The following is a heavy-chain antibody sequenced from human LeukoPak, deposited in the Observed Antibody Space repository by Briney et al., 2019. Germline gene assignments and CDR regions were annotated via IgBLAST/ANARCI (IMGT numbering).Heavy chain of an antibody. Sequence: SETLSLTCTVSGGSISSYYWSWIRQPAGKGLEWIGRIYTSGSTNYNPSLKSRVTMSVDTSKNQFSLKLSSVTAADTAVYYCARDRDNWGSYYYYYYMDVWGKGTTVTVPS. D-gene: IGHD7-27*01. CDR3: ARDRDNWGSYYYYYYMDV. V-gene: IGHV4-4*07. J-gene: IGHJ6*03. CDR1: GGSISSYY. CDR2: IYTSGST.